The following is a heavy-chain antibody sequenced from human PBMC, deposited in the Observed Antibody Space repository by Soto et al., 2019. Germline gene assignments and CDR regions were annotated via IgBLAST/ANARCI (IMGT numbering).Heavy chain of an antibody. D-gene: IGHD6-13*01. CDR2: IYHSGST. CDR1: GGSISSGGYS. V-gene: IGHV4-30-2*01. CDR3: ARLEGAAGYYYYGMDV. J-gene: IGHJ6*02. Sequence: SETLSLTCAVSGGSISSGGYSWSWIRQPPGKGLEWIGYIYHSGSTYYNPSLKSRVTISVDRSKNQFSLKLSSVTAADTAVYYCARLEGAAGYYYYGMDVWGQGTTVTVSS.